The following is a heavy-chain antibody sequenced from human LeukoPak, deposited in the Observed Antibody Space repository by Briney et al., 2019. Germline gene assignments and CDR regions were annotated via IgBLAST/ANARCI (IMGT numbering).Heavy chain of an antibody. V-gene: IGHV3-23*01. CDR3: AVPYYDIPNGPFDY. D-gene: IGHD3-9*01. CDR2: INYSGGST. CDR1: GFTFTTHA. Sequence: GGSLRLSCAASGFTFTTHAMNWVRQAPGKGLEWVSGINYSGGSTYYADSVKGRFTISRDNSKNTLYLQMNSLRAEDTAVYYCAVPYYDIPNGPFDYWGQGTLVTVSS. J-gene: IGHJ4*02.